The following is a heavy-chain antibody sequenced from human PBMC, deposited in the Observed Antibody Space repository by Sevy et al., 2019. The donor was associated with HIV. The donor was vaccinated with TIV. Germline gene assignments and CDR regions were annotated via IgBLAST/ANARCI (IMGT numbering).Heavy chain of an antibody. CDR1: GFTFGNYA. D-gene: IGHD1-26*01. CDR3: AKDRIEGARKLGY. Sequence: GGSLRLSCAASGFTFGNYAMTWVRQAAGKGLEWVSSISGTGGTTYYADSVKGRFTISRDNSKNTLYIQMNSLRAEDTAVYYCAKDRIEGARKLGYWGQGTLVTVSS. V-gene: IGHV3-23*01. CDR2: ISGTGGTT. J-gene: IGHJ4*02.